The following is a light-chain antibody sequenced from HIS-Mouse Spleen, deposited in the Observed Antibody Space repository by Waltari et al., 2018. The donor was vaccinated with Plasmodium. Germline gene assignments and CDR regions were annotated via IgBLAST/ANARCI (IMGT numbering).Light chain of an antibody. CDR2: EDS. CDR1: ALPQKY. CDR3: YSTDSSGNHRV. J-gene: IGLJ3*02. V-gene: IGLV3-10*01. Sequence: SYELTQPPSVSVSPGQTARITCSGDALPQKYAYWYQQKSGHAPVLVIYEDSKRPSGSPERFSGSSSGTMATLTISGAQVEDEADYYCYSTDSSGNHRVFGGGTKLTVL.